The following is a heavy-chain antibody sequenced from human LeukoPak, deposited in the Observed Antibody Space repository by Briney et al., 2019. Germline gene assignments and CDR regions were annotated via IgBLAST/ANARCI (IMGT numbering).Heavy chain of an antibody. CDR3: ARDRDYGDYNTQDLFVY. D-gene: IGHD4-17*01. CDR1: GYTFTNYG. CDR2: ISAYNGNT. V-gene: IGHV1-18*01. Sequence: ASVKVSCKASGYTFTNYGISWVRQAPGQGLEWMGWISAYNGNTNYAQKFQGRVTMTTDTSTSTAYMELRSLRSDDTAVYYCARDRDYGDYNTQDLFVYWGQGTLVTVSS. J-gene: IGHJ4*02.